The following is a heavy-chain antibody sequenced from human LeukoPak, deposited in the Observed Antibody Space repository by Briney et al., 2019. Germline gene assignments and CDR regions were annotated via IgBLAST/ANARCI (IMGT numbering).Heavy chain of an antibody. CDR2: INWNGGST. V-gene: IGHV3-20*04. D-gene: IGHD5-24*01. CDR3: AKGITATIFRDVYYFDY. J-gene: IGHJ4*02. CDR1: GFTFDDYG. Sequence: GGSLRLSCAAFGFTFDDYGMSWVRQAPGKGLEWVSGINWNGGSTVYADPVKGRFTISRDNAKNSLYLQMNSLRAEDTAVYYCAKGITATIFRDVYYFDYWGQGTLVTVSS.